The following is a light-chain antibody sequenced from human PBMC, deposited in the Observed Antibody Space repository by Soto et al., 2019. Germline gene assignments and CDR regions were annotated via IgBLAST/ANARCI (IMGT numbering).Light chain of an antibody. Sequence: QSALTQPASLSGSPGQSITISCTGTRGDIGTYNFVSWYQQHPGKAPKLMIYEVSSRPSGISHRFSASKSGNTASLAITGLQIDDEADYYCQSYDTGLTGHVLFGGGTKLTVL. J-gene: IGLJ2*01. CDR2: EVS. CDR3: QSYDTGLTGHVL. CDR1: RGDIGTYNF. V-gene: IGLV2-14*01.